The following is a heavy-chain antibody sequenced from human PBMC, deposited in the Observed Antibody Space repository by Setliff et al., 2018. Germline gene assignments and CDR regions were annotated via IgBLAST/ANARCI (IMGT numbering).Heavy chain of an antibody. V-gene: IGHV4-4*07. CDR2: IYIGGSA. CDR1: GGSISSYY. CDR3: ARSFSRREKFLLDY. Sequence: PSETLSLTCTVSGGSISSYYWSWIRQPAGKGLEWIGHIYIGGSANYTPSLKSRVTISMDTSKNQYSLKVSSVTAADTAVYYCARSFSRREKFLLDYWGQGALVTVSS. J-gene: IGHJ4*02.